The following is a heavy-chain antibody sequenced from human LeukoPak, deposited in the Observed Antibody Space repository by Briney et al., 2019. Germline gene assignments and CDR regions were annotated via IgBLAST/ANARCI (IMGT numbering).Heavy chain of an antibody. J-gene: IGHJ3*02. CDR2: IRTSSTTL. D-gene: IGHD6-19*01. Sequence: GGSLRLSCIVSGFTVTRNSISWVRQAPGEGREWLSYIRTSSTTLYSADSVKGRFTISRDNAKNSLYLQMNSLRDEDTAVYYCARGGGSGRWGSAFDMWGQGTMVTVSS. CDR1: GFTVTRNS. CDR3: ARGGGSGRWGSAFDM. V-gene: IGHV3-48*02.